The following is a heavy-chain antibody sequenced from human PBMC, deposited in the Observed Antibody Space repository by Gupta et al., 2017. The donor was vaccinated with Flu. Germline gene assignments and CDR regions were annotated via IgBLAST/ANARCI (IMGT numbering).Heavy chain of an antibody. V-gene: IGHV3-11*01. Sequence: VELGGGLVKPGGSLRLSCEVSGFTARDCYMSWIRQAPGKGLEWVSYVSSGRSGSATFYSDSVKGRFNIARDDARNSLYLQINDVRPEDTAIYYCTRRRNHLSGMDVWGQGTPVTVSS. CDR3: TRRRNHLSGMDV. CDR2: SGRSGSAT. J-gene: IGHJ6*02. CDR1: GFTARDCY. D-gene: IGHD1-14*01.